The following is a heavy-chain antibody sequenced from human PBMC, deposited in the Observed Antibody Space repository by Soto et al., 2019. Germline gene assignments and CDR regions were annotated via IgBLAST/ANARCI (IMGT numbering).Heavy chain of an antibody. Sequence: PSETLSLTCAVECGSCGGYYWTWIRQPPGTGLEWIGEINHSGSTNYNPSLKSRVTISVDTSKNQFSLKLTSVTAADTAVYYCARDKITGLFDYWGQGTLVTVS. V-gene: IGHV4-34*01. CDR3: ARDKITGLFDY. CDR1: CGSCGGYY. CDR2: INHSGST. J-gene: IGHJ4*02. D-gene: IGHD2-8*02.